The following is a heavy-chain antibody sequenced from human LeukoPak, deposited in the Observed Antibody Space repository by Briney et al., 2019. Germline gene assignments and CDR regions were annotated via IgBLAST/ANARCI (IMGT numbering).Heavy chain of an antibody. Sequence: ASVKVSCKASGNTFTGYYMHWVRQAPGQGLEWMGWINPNSGGTNYAQKFQGRVTMTRDTSISTAYMELSRLRSDDTAVYYCARTFYYGSGLFPSHFDYWGQGTLVTVSS. CDR2: INPNSGGT. D-gene: IGHD3-10*01. CDR3: ARTFYYGSGLFPSHFDY. V-gene: IGHV1-2*02. CDR1: GNTFTGYY. J-gene: IGHJ4*02.